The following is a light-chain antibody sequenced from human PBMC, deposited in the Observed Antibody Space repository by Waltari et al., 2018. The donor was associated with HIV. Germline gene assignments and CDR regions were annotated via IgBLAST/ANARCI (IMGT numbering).Light chain of an antibody. CDR1: TSNIGENY. CDR2: GND. Sequence: QSVLTQPPSVSAAPGQKVTISCSGRTSNIGENYVSWYQQLPGTAPKLRIYGNDKRPSGIPDRFSGSKSGTSATLDIPGVQSGDGADYYCETWENSLSAGVFGGGTKLTVL. V-gene: IGLV1-51*01. CDR3: ETWENSLSAGV. J-gene: IGLJ3*02.